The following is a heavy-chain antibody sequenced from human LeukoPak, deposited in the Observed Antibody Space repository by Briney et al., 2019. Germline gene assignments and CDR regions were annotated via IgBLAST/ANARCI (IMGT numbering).Heavy chain of an antibody. CDR2: IYYSGST. Sequence: SETLSLTCTVCGGSISIYYWSWIRQPPGKGLEWIGYIYYSGSTNYNPSLKSRVTISVDTSKNQFSLKLSSVTAPDTAVYYCARIPDYDSSGYYSGFYFDYWGQGTLVTVSS. V-gene: IGHV4-59*01. CDR1: GGSISIYY. CDR3: ARIPDYDSSGYYSGFYFDY. D-gene: IGHD3-22*01. J-gene: IGHJ4*02.